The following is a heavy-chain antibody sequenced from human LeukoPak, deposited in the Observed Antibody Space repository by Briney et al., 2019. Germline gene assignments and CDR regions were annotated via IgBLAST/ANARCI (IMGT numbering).Heavy chain of an antibody. V-gene: IGHV1-8*03. Sequence: GASVKVSCKASGYTFTSYDINWVRQATGQGLEWMGWMNPNSGNTGYAQKFQGRVTITRNTSISTAYMELSSLRSEDTAVYYCARAFYDSSGAPRGAFDIWGQGTMVTVSS. CDR2: MNPNSGNT. J-gene: IGHJ3*02. D-gene: IGHD3-22*01. CDR3: ARAFYDSSGAPRGAFDI. CDR1: GYTFTSYD.